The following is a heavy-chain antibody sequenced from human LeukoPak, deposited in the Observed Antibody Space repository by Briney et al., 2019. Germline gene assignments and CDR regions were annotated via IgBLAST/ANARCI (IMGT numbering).Heavy chain of an antibody. Sequence: GGSLRLSCAASGFTVDSNYLSWVRQAPGKGLEWVSTIYTGGNTYYAASVKGRFTISRDFSKNTVFLHMNSLRAEDTAMYYCARGDGSGYYDYFDYWGQGALVTVSS. CDR1: GFTVDSNY. CDR2: IYTGGNT. CDR3: ARGDGSGYYDYFDY. V-gene: IGHV3-53*01. J-gene: IGHJ4*02. D-gene: IGHD3-22*01.